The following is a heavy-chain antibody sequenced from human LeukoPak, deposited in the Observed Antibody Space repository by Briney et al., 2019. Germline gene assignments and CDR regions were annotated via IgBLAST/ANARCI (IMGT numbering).Heavy chain of an antibody. CDR2: IIPIFGTA. CDR1: GGTFSSYA. CDR3: ARTMVRGYYFDY. D-gene: IGHD3-10*01. Sequence: SVKVSCKASGGTFSSYAISWVRRAPGQGLEWMGGIIPIFGTANYAQKFQGRVTITADESTSTAYMELSSLRSEDTAVYYCARTMVRGYYFDYWGQGTLVTVSS. V-gene: IGHV1-69*13. J-gene: IGHJ4*02.